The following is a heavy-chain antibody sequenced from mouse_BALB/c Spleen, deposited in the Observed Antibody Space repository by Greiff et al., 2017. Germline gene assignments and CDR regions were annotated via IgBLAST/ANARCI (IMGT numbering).Heavy chain of an antibody. Sequence: QVQLKESGPDLVAPSQSLSITCTVSGFSLTSYGVRWVRQPPGKGLEWLVVIWSDGSTTYNSALKSRLSISKDNSKSQVFLKMNSLQTDDTAMYYCARQGGYYYGNHYYAMDYWGQGTSVTVSS. D-gene: IGHD2-1*01. CDR2: IWSDGST. J-gene: IGHJ4*01. CDR3: ARQGGYYYGNHYYAMDY. CDR1: GFSLTSYG. V-gene: IGHV2-6-2*01.